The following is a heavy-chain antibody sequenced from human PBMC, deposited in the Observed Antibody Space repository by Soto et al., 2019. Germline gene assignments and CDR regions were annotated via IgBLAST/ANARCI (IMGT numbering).Heavy chain of an antibody. Sequence: LRLSCAASGFTFSSYWMSWVRQAPGKGLEWVANIKQDGSEKYYVDSVKGRFTISRDNAKNSLYLQMNSLRAEDTAVYYCARDRFSYYVFWSGSLPYYYYGMDVWGQGTTVTVSS. J-gene: IGHJ6*02. CDR1: GFTFSSYW. CDR2: IKQDGSEK. D-gene: IGHD3-3*01. CDR3: ARDRFSYYVFWSGSLPYYYYGMDV. V-gene: IGHV3-7*01.